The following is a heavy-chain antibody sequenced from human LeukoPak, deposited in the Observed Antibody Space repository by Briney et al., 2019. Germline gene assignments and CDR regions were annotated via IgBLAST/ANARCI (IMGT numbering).Heavy chain of an antibody. D-gene: IGHD3-22*01. CDR3: ARSMPFYYDSSGSFDY. CDR2: ISSSSSYI. V-gene: IGHV3-21*01. Sequence: SGGSLRLSCAASGFTFSSYSMNWVRQAPGKGLDWVSSISSSSSYIYYADSVKGRFTISRDNAKNSLYLQMNSLRAEDTAVYYCARSMPFYYDSSGSFDYWGQGTLVTVSS. J-gene: IGHJ4*02. CDR1: GFTFSSYS.